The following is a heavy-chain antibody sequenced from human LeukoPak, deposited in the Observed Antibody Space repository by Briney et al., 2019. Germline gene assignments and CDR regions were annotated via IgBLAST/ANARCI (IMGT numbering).Heavy chain of an antibody. CDR1: GFTFSSYV. CDR2: ISGGGSST. Sequence: PGGSLRLSCAASGFTFSSYVMSWVRQAPGKGLEWVSGISGGGSSTDYADSVKGRFTISRDNSKKTLYLQMNSLRAEDTAVYYCAKPPTISTGPGMYYFDYWGQGTLVTVSS. CDR3: AKPPTISTGPGMYYFDY. D-gene: IGHD3-3*01. V-gene: IGHV3-23*01. J-gene: IGHJ4*02.